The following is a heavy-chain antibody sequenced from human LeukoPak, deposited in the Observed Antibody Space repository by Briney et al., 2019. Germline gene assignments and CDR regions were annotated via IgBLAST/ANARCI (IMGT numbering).Heavy chain of an antibody. CDR2: IHYSGST. J-gene: IGHJ4*02. Sequence: SETLSLTCTVSGDSISSYYWSWIRQPPGKGLEYIGWIHYSGSTDYNPSLKSRVTISLDRSKRQLSLNLRSVTAADTAVYYCARWGYFDSSGYFVAEYRGQGTLVTVSS. CDR1: GDSISSYY. V-gene: IGHV4-59*01. CDR3: ARWGYFDSSGYFVAEY. D-gene: IGHD3-22*01.